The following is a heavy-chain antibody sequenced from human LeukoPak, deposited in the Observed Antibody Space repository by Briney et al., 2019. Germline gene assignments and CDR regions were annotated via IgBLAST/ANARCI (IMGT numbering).Heavy chain of an antibody. CDR3: ARDRIGYSSGWYPDYYGMDV. CDR1: GFTFSSYA. CDR2: ISYDGSNK. J-gene: IGHJ6*02. D-gene: IGHD6-19*01. V-gene: IGHV3-30*14. Sequence: GGSLRLSCAASGFTFSSYAMHWVRQAPGKGLEWVAVISYDGSNKYYADSVKGRFTISRDNSKNTLYLQMNSLRAEDTAVYYCARDRIGYSSGWYPDYYGMDVWGQGTTVTVSS.